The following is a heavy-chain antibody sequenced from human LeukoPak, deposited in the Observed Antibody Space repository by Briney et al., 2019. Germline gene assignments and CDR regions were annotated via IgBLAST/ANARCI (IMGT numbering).Heavy chain of an antibody. V-gene: IGHV3-74*01. CDR1: GFTFSSYW. Sequence: PGGSLRLSCAASGFTFSSYWMHWVRQAPGKGLVWVSRINSDGSSTNYADSAKGRFTISRDNAKNTLYLQMNSLRAEDTAVYYCARSNPHYSDSSGYLNYWGQGTRVTVSS. CDR3: ARSNPHYSDSSGYLNY. J-gene: IGHJ4*02. D-gene: IGHD3-22*01. CDR2: INSDGSST.